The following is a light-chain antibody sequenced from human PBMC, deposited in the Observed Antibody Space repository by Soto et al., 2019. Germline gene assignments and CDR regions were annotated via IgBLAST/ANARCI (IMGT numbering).Light chain of an antibody. CDR3: QQYRDLPQT. CDR1: QSVRSNY. V-gene: IGKV3-20*01. CDR2: NSS. J-gene: IGKJ1*01. Sequence: EIVLTQSPGTLSLSPGERVTLSCRASQSVRSNYLAWYQQKPGQAPRLLTYNSSTRATGIPDRFSGSGSGTDFTLTISRLEPEDFALYYCQQYRDLPQTFGQGTQVEIK.